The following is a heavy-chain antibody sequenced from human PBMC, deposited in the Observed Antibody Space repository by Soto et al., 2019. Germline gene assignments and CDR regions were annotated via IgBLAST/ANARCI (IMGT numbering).Heavy chain of an antibody. CDR1: GYTFTGYY. CDR2: INPNSGGT. Sequence: ASVKVSCKASGYTFTGYYMHWVRQAPGQGLEWMGWINPNSGGTNYEQKCQGWVPMTRDTSISTAYMELSRLRSDDTAVYYCARGRGYCGYDLGYYYYGLDVRGQGTTV. J-gene: IGHJ6*02. D-gene: IGHD5-12*01. V-gene: IGHV1-2*04. CDR3: ARGRGYCGYDLGYYYYGLDV.